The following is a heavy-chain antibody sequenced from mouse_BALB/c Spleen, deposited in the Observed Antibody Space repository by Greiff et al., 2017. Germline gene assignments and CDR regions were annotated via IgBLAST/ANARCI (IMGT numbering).Heavy chain of an antibody. V-gene: IGHV5-9-4*01. J-gene: IGHJ3*01. Sequence: EVQGVESGGGLVKPGGSLKLSCAASGFTFSSYAMSWVRQSPEKRLEWVAEISSGGSYTYYPDTVTGRFTISRDNAKNTLYLEMSSLRSEDTAMYYCARDPWFAYWGQGTLVTVSA. CDR1: GFTFSSYA. CDR3: ARDPWFAY. CDR2: ISSGGSYT.